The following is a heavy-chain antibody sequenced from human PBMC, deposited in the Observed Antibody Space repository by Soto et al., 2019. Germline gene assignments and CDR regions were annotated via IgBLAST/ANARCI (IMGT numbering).Heavy chain of an antibody. V-gene: IGHV1-69*13. J-gene: IGHJ4*02. CDR2: IIPIFGTA. D-gene: IGHD6-13*01. CDR1: GGTFSSYA. CDR3: FIAAAGGVDFDY. Sequence: SVKVSCKASGGTFSSYAISWVRQAPGQGLEWMGGIIPIFGTASYAQKFQGRVTITADESTSTAYMELSSLRSEDTAVYYCFIAAAGGVDFDYWGQGTLVTVSS.